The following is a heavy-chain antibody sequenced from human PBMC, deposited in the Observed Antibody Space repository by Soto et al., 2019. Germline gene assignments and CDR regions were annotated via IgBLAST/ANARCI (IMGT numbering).Heavy chain of an antibody. Sequence: PSETLSLTCTVSGGSISSGGYYWSWIRQHPGKGLEWIGYIYYSGSTYYNPSLKSRVTISVDTSKNQFSLKLSSVTAADTAVYYCARVTTVFKYYMDVWGKGTTVTVSS. D-gene: IGHD4-4*01. CDR3: ARVTTVFKYYMDV. CDR1: GGSISSGGYY. J-gene: IGHJ6*03. V-gene: IGHV4-31*03. CDR2: IYYSGST.